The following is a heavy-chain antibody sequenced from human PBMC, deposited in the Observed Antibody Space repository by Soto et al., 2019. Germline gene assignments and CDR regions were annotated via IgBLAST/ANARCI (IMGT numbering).Heavy chain of an antibody. V-gene: IGHV3-20*04. CDR2: INWNGGST. CDR3: ARDGLGGLLLGWYFDL. J-gene: IGHJ2*01. CDR1: GFTFDDYC. Sequence: VQLVESGGGVVRPGGSLRLSCAASGFTFDDYCMSWVRQAPGKGLEWVSGINWNGGSTGYADSVKGRFTISRDNAKNYLYLQMDSLRADDTAVYYCARDGLGGLLLGWYFDLWGRGTLVTVSS. D-gene: IGHD3-16*01.